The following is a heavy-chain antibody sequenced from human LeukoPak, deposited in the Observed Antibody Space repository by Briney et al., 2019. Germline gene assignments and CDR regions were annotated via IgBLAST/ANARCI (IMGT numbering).Heavy chain of an antibody. D-gene: IGHD5-18*01. Sequence: GGSLRLSCAASGFTVSSNYMSWVRQAPGKGLEWVSVIYSGGSTYYADSVKGRFTISRDNSKNTLYLQMNSLRAEDTAVYYCAKRGYSSAGAFDIWGQGTMVTVSS. V-gene: IGHV3-53*01. CDR3: AKRGYSSAGAFDI. CDR1: GFTVSSNY. CDR2: IYSGGST. J-gene: IGHJ3*02.